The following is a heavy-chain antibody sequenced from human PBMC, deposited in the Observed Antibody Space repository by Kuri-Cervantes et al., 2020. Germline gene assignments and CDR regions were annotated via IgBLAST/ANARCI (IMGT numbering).Heavy chain of an antibody. V-gene: IGHV1-45*02. CDR3: ARDRDSNYPVGYFDY. D-gene: IGHD4-11*01. CDR1: GYTFTGYY. Sequence: SVKVSWKASGYTFTGYYMHWVRQAPGQALEWMGWITPFNGNTNYAQKFQDRVTITRDTSASTAYMELSSLRSEDTAVYYCARDRDSNYPVGYFDYWGQGTLVTVSS. CDR2: ITPFNGNT. J-gene: IGHJ4*02.